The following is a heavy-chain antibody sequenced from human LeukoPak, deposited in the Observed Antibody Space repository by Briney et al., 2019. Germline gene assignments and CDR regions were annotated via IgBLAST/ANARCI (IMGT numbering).Heavy chain of an antibody. CDR1: GFTFSSYA. CDR3: ARGRRSSSWYDY. Sequence: GGSLRLSCAASGFTFSSYAMSWVRQAPGKGLEWVSAISGSGGSTYYADSVKGRFTISRDNSKNTLYLQMNSLRAEDTAVYYCARGRRSSSWYDYWGQGTLVTVSS. D-gene: IGHD6-13*01. J-gene: IGHJ4*02. CDR2: ISGSGGST. V-gene: IGHV3-23*01.